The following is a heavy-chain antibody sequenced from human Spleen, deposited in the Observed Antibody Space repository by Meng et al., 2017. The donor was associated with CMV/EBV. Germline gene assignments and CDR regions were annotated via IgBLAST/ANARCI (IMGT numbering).Heavy chain of an antibody. J-gene: IGHJ4*02. CDR1: GFTFSSYS. V-gene: IGHV3-48*04. CDR3: ARVERDQLLEY. D-gene: IGHD2-2*01. CDR2: ISSSSSTI. Sequence: GGSLRLPCAASGFTFSSYSMNWVRQAPGKGLEWVSYISSSSSTIDYADSVKGRFTISRDNAKNSLYRQMNSLRAEDTAVYYWARVERDQLLEYWGQGTLVTVSS.